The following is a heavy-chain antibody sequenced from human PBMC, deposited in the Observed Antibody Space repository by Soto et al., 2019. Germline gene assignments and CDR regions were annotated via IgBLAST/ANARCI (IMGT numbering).Heavy chain of an antibody. Sequence: SVKVSCKASGGTFSSYTISWVRQAPGQGLEWMGRIIPILGIANYAQKFQGRVTITADKSTSTAYMELSSLRSEDTAVYYCARATTIFGVVVFDYWGQGTLVTVSS. J-gene: IGHJ4*02. CDR3: ARATTIFGVVVFDY. CDR1: GGTFSSYT. D-gene: IGHD3-3*01. V-gene: IGHV1-69*02. CDR2: IIPILGIA.